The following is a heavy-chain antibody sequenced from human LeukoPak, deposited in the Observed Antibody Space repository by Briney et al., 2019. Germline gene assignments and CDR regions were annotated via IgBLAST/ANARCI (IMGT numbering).Heavy chain of an antibody. J-gene: IGHJ4*02. Sequence: SETLSLTCTVSGGSISSYYWSWIRPPPGKGLEWIGYIYYSGSTNYNPSLKSRVTISVDTSKNQYPLKLSSVTAADTAVYYCARGSIQLWPHYYFDYWGQGTLVTVSS. CDR1: GGSISSYY. V-gene: IGHV4-59*01. CDR3: ARGSIQLWPHYYFDY. CDR2: IYYSGST. D-gene: IGHD5-18*01.